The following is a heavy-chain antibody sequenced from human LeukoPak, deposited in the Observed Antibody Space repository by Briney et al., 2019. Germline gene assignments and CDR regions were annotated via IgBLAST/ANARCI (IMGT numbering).Heavy chain of an antibody. CDR3: ARGAEYGWFDP. CDR2: IYYSGST. V-gene: IGHV4-59*12. CDR1: GGSISSYY. D-gene: IGHD2/OR15-2a*01. J-gene: IGHJ5*02. Sequence: SETLSLTCTVSGGSISSYYWSWIRQPPGKGLEWIGYIYYSGSTNYNPSLKSRVTISVDTSKNQFSLKLSSVTAADTAVYYCARGAEYGWFDPWGQGTLVTVSS.